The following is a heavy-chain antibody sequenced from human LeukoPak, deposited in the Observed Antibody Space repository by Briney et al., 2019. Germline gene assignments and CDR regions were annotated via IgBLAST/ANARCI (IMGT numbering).Heavy chain of an antibody. CDR2: IYYSGST. CDR1: GGSISSYY. Sequence: SETPSLTCTVSGGSISSYYWSWIRQPPGKGLEWIGYIYYSGSTNYNPSLKSRVTISVDTSKNQFSLKLSSVTAADTAVYYCARYPPRAVAIQTHYYYYGMDVWGQGTTVTVSS. V-gene: IGHV4-59*01. J-gene: IGHJ6*02. D-gene: IGHD6-19*01. CDR3: ARYPPRAVAIQTHYYYYGMDV.